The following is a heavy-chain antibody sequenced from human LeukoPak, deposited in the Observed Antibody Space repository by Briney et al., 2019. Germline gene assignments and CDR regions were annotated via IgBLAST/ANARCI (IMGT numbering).Heavy chain of an antibody. CDR1: GGPINNYY. CDR3: ARESVPGTWIYFDY. V-gene: IGHV4-59*01. CDR2: IYYGGAT. J-gene: IGHJ4*02. Sequence: SETLSLTCTVSGGPINNYYWIWIRQPPGKGLEWIGYIYYGGATNYNPSLKSRVTISADTSKNQLSLKLRSVTAADTAVYYCARESVPGTWIYFDYWGQGTLVTVSS. D-gene: IGHD1-1*01.